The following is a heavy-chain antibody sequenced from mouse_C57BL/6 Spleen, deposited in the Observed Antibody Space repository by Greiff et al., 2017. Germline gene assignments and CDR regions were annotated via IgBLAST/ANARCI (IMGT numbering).Heavy chain of an antibody. D-gene: IGHD2-4*01. V-gene: IGHV1-15*01. CDR2: IDPETGGT. CDR3: TRSRENYVWFAY. Sequence: QVQLQQSGAELVRPGASVTLSCKASGYTFTDYEMHWVKQTPVHGLEWIGAIDPETGGTAYNQKFKGKAILTADKSSSTAYMELRSLTSEDSAVYYCTRSRENYVWFAYWGQGTLVTVSA. CDR1: GYTFTDYE. J-gene: IGHJ3*01.